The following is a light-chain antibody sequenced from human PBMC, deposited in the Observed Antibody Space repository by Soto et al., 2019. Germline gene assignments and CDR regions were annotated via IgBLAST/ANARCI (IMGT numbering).Light chain of an antibody. CDR2: GNS. CDR1: SSNIGAGYD. Sequence: QLVLTQPPSVSGAPGQRVTISCTGSSSNIGAGYDVHWYQQLPGTAPKLLIYGNSNRPSGVPDRFSGSKSGTSASLAITGLQAEDEADYYCQSYDSSSHVVFGGGTQLTVL. J-gene: IGLJ2*01. V-gene: IGLV1-40*01. CDR3: QSYDSSSHVV.